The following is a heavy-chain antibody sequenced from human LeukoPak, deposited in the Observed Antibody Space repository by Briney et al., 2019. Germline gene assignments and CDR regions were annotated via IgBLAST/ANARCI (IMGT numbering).Heavy chain of an antibody. Sequence: GGSLRLSCAASGFTFSSYWMSWVREAPGKGLEWVANIKEDGSAKYSVDSVKGRFTISRDNAKNTLYLQMNSLRAEDTAVYYCARDTPGYGAYDLGWGQGTLVTVSS. CDR3: ARDTPGYGAYDLG. D-gene: IGHD5-12*01. CDR1: GFTFSSYW. CDR2: IKEDGSAK. J-gene: IGHJ4*02. V-gene: IGHV3-7*04.